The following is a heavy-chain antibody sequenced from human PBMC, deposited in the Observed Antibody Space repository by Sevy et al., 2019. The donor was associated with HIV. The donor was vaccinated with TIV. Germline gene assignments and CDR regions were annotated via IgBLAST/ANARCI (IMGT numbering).Heavy chain of an antibody. CDR1: GVSVSSDTYY. CDR2: VYHTGST. Sequence: SETLSLTCAVSGVSVSSDTYYWSWIRQPPGKGLEWIGYVYHTGSTNYSPSFKSRVTISVDTSKNQYSLRLFSVAAADTAVYYWAREPCLFDKSGYYLDYWGQGAMVTVSS. CDR3: AREPCLFDKSGYYLDY. D-gene: IGHD3-22*01. J-gene: IGHJ4*02. V-gene: IGHV4-61*01.